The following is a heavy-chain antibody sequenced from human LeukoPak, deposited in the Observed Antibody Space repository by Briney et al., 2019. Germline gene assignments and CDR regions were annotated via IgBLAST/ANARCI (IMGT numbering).Heavy chain of an antibody. D-gene: IGHD3-16*01. CDR2: IKEDGSRI. CDR1: GFTFSNYW. V-gene: IGHV3-7*01. CDR3: LGRNGRPFDY. J-gene: IGHJ4*02. Sequence: PGGSLRLSCAGTGFTFSNYWMNWVRQAPGKGLEWVANIKEDGSRINYVDSVKGRFTISRDNAKNSVYLQMDNLRAEDTAFLFRLGRNGRPFDYWGQGILAAVSS.